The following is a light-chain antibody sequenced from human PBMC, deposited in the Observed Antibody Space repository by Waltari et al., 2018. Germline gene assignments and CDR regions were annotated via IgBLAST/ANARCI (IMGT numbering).Light chain of an antibody. V-gene: IGLV2-23*02. CDR3: CSYVGSGSSYV. CDR2: EVS. J-gene: IGLJ1*01. Sequence: QSALTPPAPVSGSPGQSITISCTRTSSDVGNYNLVSWYQQHPGKAPKLMIYEVSQRPSGVSNRFSGSKSGNTASLTISGLQAEDEADYYFCSYVGSGSSYVFGTGTKVTVL. CDR1: SSDVGNYNL.